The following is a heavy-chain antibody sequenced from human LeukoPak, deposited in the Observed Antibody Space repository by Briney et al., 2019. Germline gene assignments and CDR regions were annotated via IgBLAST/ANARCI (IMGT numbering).Heavy chain of an antibody. J-gene: IGHJ4*02. Sequence: ASVKVSCKASGYTFTSYGISWVRQAPGQGLEWMGWISAYNGNTNYAQKLQGRVTMTTDTSTSTAYMELRSPRSDDTAAYYCARVPAAGESDYWGQGTLVTVSS. CDR3: ARVPAAGESDY. V-gene: IGHV1-18*01. D-gene: IGHD6-13*01. CDR2: ISAYNGNT. CDR1: GYTFTSYG.